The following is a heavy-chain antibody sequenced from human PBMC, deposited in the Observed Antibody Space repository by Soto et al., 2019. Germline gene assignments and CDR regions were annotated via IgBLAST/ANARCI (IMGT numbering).Heavy chain of an antibody. CDR2: INSDGSST. J-gene: IGHJ4*02. Sequence: GGSLRLSCAASGFTFSSYWMHWVRQAPGKGLVWVSRINSDGSSTSYADSVKGRFTISRDNAKNTLYLQMNSLRAEDTAVYYCARGIGDPPGHVDYWGQGTLVTVSS. D-gene: IGHD3-10*01. CDR3: ARGIGDPPGHVDY. CDR1: GFTFSSYW. V-gene: IGHV3-74*01.